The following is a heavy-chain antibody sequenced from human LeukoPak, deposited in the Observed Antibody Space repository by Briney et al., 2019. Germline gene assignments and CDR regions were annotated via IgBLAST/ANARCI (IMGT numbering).Heavy chain of an antibody. Sequence: SETLYLTCTVSGGSISSYYWSWIRQPPGKGLEWIGYIYYSGSTNYNPSLKSRVTISVDTSKNQFSLKLSSVTAADTAVYYCARVGNDYGDYVALYYWGQGTLVTVSS. J-gene: IGHJ4*02. CDR3: ARVGNDYGDYVALYY. CDR1: GGSISSYY. CDR2: IYYSGST. V-gene: IGHV4-59*01. D-gene: IGHD4-17*01.